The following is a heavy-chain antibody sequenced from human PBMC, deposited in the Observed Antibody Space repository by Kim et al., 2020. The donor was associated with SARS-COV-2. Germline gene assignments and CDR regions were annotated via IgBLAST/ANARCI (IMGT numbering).Heavy chain of an antibody. V-gene: IGHV6-1*01. D-gene: IGHD1-26*01. CDR3: ARGRELRAPFDY. J-gene: IGHJ4*02. Sequence: DYAVSVKSRITNNPDTSKNQFSLQLNSVTPEDTAVYYCARGRELRAPFDYWGQGTLVTVSS.